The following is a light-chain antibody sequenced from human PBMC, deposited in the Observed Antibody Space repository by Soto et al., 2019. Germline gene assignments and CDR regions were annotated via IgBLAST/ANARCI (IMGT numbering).Light chain of an antibody. CDR2: EVS. J-gene: IGLJ1*01. CDR1: SSDVGGYNY. V-gene: IGLV2-14*01. Sequence: QSVLTHPASVSLSPGQSITISCTGTSSDVGGYNYVSWYQQHPGKAPKLMIYEVSNRPSGVSNRFSGSKSGNTASPTISGLQAEDEADYYCSSYTSSSTLVFGTGTKVTVL. CDR3: SSYTSSSTLV.